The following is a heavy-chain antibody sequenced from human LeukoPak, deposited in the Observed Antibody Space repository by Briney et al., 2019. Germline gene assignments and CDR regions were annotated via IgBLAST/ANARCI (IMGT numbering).Heavy chain of an antibody. V-gene: IGHV4-59*08. CDR3: ARQAGSFTTFDF. CDR2: ISYSGST. CDR1: GGSFSGYY. J-gene: IGHJ4*02. Sequence: PSETLSLTCAVYGGSFSGYYWAWIRQTPGKGLEWIGYISYSGSTKHNPSLTRRITISLDTSKNQFSLELRSMTAADTAMYYCARQAGSFTTFDFWGQGTLVTVSS. D-gene: IGHD1-26*01.